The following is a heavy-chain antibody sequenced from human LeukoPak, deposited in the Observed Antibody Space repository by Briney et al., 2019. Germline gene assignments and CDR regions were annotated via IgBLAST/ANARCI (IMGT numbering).Heavy chain of an antibody. Sequence: SETLSLTCTVSGGSISSSSYYWGWLRQPPGTGLEWIGSIYYSGSTYYNPSLKSRVTISVDTSKNQFSLKLSSVTAADTAVYYCARRSMVATPFHWFDPWGQGTLVTVSS. CDR1: GGSISSSSYY. V-gene: IGHV4-39*01. CDR2: IYYSGST. J-gene: IGHJ5*02. CDR3: ARRSMVATPFHWFDP. D-gene: IGHD5-12*01.